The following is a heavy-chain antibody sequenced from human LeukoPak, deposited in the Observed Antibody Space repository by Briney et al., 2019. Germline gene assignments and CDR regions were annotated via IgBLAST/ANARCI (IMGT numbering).Heavy chain of an antibody. CDR2: IYSGGSP. D-gene: IGHD3-22*01. CDR3: ARDGADNSGYYFGSL. V-gene: IGHV3-53*01. Sequence: GGSLRLSCAASGFTVRSSYMSWVRQAPGKGLEWVSVIYSGGSPDYADSAKGRFTISTENSKNTLYLQMNSLRVEDMAVYYCARDGADNSGYYFGSLWGQGTVVTVSS. J-gene: IGHJ3*01. CDR1: GFTVRSSY.